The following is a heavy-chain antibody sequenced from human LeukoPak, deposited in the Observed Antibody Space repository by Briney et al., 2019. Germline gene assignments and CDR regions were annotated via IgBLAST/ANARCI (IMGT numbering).Heavy chain of an antibody. Sequence: SGGSLRLSCAASGFTFSSYAMSSVRQAPGRGLQWVSSISGSGGTTYYAESVKGRFTISRDNSKKTLYLQMNSLRAEETAVYYCAKGLSSGWNLKGSDYWGQGTLVIVSS. CDR2: ISGSGGTT. J-gene: IGHJ4*02. CDR1: GFTFSSYA. D-gene: IGHD6-19*01. V-gene: IGHV3-23*01. CDR3: AKGLSSGWNLKGSDY.